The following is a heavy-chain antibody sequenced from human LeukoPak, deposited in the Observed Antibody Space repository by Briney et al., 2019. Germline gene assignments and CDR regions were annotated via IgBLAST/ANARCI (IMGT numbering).Heavy chain of an antibody. CDR2: FDPEDGET. V-gene: IGHV1-24*01. CDR1: GYTLTELS. Sequence: ASVKVSCKVSGYTLTELSMHWVRQAPGKGLEWMGGFDPEDGETIYAQKFQGRVTITADKSTSTAYMELSSLRSEDTAVYYCARGGPTGTTDWGQGTLVTVSS. J-gene: IGHJ4*02. CDR3: ARGGPTGTTD. D-gene: IGHD1-1*01.